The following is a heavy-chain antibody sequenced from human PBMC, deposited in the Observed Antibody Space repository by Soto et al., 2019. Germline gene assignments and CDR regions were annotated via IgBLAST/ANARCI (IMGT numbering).Heavy chain of an antibody. CDR1: GFTFDDYA. CDR2: ISWNSGSI. D-gene: IGHD5-18*01. CDR3: AKGEEYSYGTDYFDY. Sequence: GGSLRLSCAASGFTFDDYAMHWVRQAPGKGLEWVSGISWNSGSIGYADSVKGRFTISRDNAKNSLYLQMNSLRAEDTALYYCAKGEEYSYGTDYFDYWGQGTLVTVSS. V-gene: IGHV3-9*01. J-gene: IGHJ4*02.